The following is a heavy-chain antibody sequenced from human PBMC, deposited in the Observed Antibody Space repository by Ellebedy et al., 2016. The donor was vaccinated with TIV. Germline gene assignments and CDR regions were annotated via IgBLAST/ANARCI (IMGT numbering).Heavy chain of an antibody. D-gene: IGHD2-15*01. J-gene: IGHJ5*02. CDR1: GFTFSSYS. CDR3: ARDGRVVVAENWFDP. V-gene: IGHV3-21*01. CDR2: ISSSSSYI. Sequence: GESLKISXAASGFTFSSYSMNWVRQAPGKGLEWVSSISSSSSYIYYADSVKGRFTISRDNAKNSLYLQMNSLRAEDTAVYYCARDGRVVVAENWFDPWGQGTLVTVSS.